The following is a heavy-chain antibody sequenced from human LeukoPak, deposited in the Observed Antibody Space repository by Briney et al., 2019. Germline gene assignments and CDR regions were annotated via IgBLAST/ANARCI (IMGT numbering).Heavy chain of an antibody. CDR2: IDPSDSYT. J-gene: IGHJ4*02. Sequence: GEALKISCKGYGYSFTSYWIIWVRQMPGKGLEWMGRIDPSDSYTNYSPSLQGHVTISADKSISAAYLQWSNLKASDTAMYYCARARGDHYSFDYWGQGTLVTVSS. CDR3: ARARGDHYSFDY. CDR1: GYSFTSYW. D-gene: IGHD3-10*01. V-gene: IGHV5-10-1*01.